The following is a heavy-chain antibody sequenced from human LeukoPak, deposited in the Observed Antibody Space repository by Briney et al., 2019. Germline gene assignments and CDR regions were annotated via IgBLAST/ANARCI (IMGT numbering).Heavy chain of an antibody. D-gene: IGHD3-10*01. J-gene: IGHJ4*02. V-gene: IGHV1-69*13. CDR1: GGTFSSYA. Sequence: ASVKVSCKASGGTFSSYAISWVRQAPGQGLEWMGGIIPIFGTANYAQKFQGRVTITADESTSTAYMELSSLRSEDTAVYYCARGDAFREGYFDYWGQGTLVTVSS. CDR3: ARGDAFREGYFDY. CDR2: IIPIFGTA.